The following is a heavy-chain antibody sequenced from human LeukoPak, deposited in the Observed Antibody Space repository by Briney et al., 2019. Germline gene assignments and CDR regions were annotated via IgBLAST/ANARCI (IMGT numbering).Heavy chain of an antibody. V-gene: IGHV1-46*01. CDR3: ALGKGRKWLLPYGMDV. CDR2: INPSGGST. CDR1: GYTFTSYY. J-gene: IGHJ6*02. D-gene: IGHD3-22*01. Sequence: ASVKASCKASGYTFTSYYIHWVRQAPGQGLEWMGIINPSGGSTSYAQKFHGRVTMTRDTSTSTVYMELSSLRSEDTAVYYCALGKGRKWLLPYGMDVWGQGTTVTVSS.